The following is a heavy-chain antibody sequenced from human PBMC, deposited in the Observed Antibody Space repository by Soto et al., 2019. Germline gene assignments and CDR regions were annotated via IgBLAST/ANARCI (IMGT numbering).Heavy chain of an antibody. V-gene: IGHV4-4*02. CDR2: IYHSGST. Sequence: QVQLQESGPGLVKPSGTLSLTCAVSGGCISSSNWWSWVRQPPGKGLEWIGEIYHSGSTNYNPSLKSRVTISVDKSKNQFSLKLSSVTAADTAVYYCAAAGGDSSSWYWDFDYWGQGTLVTVSS. CDR1: GGCISSSNW. CDR3: AAAGGDSSSWYWDFDY. J-gene: IGHJ4*02. D-gene: IGHD6-13*01.